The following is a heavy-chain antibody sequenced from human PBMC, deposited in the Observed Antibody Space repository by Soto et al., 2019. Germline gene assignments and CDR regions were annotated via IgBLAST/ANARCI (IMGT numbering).Heavy chain of an antibody. Sequence: SETLSLTCTVSGGSLSSGDYYWSWIRQPPGKGLEWIGYIYYSGSTYYNPSLKSRVTISVDTSKNQFSLKLSSVTAADTAVYYCARSPQDCSGGRCYLYFHHWGQGTLVTVSS. J-gene: IGHJ1*01. CDR2: IYYSGST. V-gene: IGHV4-30-4*01. D-gene: IGHD2-15*01. CDR3: ARSPQDCSGGRCYLYFHH. CDR1: GGSLSSGDYY.